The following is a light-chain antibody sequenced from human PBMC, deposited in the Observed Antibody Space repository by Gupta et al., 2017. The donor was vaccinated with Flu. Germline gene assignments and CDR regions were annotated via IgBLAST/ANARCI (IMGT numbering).Light chain of an antibody. CDR1: SSDVGGYNF. V-gene: IGLV2-23*02. J-gene: IGLJ1*01. Sequence: ITISCTGISSDVGGYNFVSWYRQHPGKAHKLVIYEVTKRPSGVSNRFSGSKSGNTASLTISGCQAEVEGDYYCCSYAGGMNCVFGTGTKFTVL. CDR2: EVT. CDR3: CSYAGGMNCV.